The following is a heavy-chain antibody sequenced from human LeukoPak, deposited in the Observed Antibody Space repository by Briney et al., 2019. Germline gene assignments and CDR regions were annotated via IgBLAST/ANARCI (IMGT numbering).Heavy chain of an antibody. Sequence: GPLRLSCTVSGFTVTSNSMSWVRQAPGKGLEWVSFIFSSTHYSDSVKGRFTISRDNSKNTLYLQMNSLRAEDTAVYYCARRAGAYSHPYDYWGQGTLVTVSS. V-gene: IGHV3-53*01. CDR2: IFSST. CDR1: GFTVTSNS. D-gene: IGHD4/OR15-4a*01. CDR3: ARRAGAYSHPYDY. J-gene: IGHJ4*02.